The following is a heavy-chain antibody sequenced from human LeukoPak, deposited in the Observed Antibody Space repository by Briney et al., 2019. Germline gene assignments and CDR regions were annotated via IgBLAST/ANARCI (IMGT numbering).Heavy chain of an antibody. CDR3: AKDAGPHGLVQAAACSTP. D-gene: IGHD2-2*01. CDR2: SSYIGGST. Sequence: GGSLRLSCAASGFTFSSYGMSWVRQAPGKGLEGVSASSYIGGSTYYADSLKRRFTISIDNSKKTLYLQMNRLRAEDKAVYYCAKDAGPHGLVQAAACSTPWGQGTLVTVSS. CDR1: GFTFSSYG. J-gene: IGHJ5*02. V-gene: IGHV3-23*01.